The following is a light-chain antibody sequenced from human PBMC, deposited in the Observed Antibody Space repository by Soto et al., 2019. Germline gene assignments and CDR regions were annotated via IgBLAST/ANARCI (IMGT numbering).Light chain of an antibody. CDR3: QVWDSSTVV. CDR1: NIGSKY. CDR2: RDS. V-gene: IGLV3-9*01. J-gene: IGLJ2*01. Sequence: SYELTQPLSVSVALGQTARITCGGNNIGSKYVHWHQQRPGQAPVLVIYRDSNRPSGIPERFSGSNSGNAATLTISRAQAGDEADYYCQVWDSSTVVFGGGTKVTVL.